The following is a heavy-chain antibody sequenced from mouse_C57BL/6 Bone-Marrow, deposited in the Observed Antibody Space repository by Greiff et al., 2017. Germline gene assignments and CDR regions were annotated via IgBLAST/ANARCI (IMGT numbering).Heavy chain of an antibody. CDR3: ARTVVATRYFDV. D-gene: IGHD1-1*01. CDR2: INPSSGYT. V-gene: IGHV1-4*01. Sequence: QVQLQQSGAELARPGASVKMSCKASGYTFTSYTMHWVKQRPGQGLEWIGYINPSSGYTKYNQKFKDKATLTADKSSSTAYMQLSSLTSEDSAVYYCARTVVATRYFDVWGTGTTVTVSS. CDR1: GYTFTSYT. J-gene: IGHJ1*03.